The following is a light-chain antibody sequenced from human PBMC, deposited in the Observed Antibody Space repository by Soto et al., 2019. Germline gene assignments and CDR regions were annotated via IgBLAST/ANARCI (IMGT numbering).Light chain of an antibody. V-gene: IGKV3-11*01. CDR2: DAS. J-gene: IGKJ5*01. CDR1: HNVISY. Sequence: EIVLTQSPATLSLSPGERATLSCRASHNVISYLAWYQQKPGQAPRLLIYDASNRATGIPARFSGSGSGTDFTLTISSLEPEDFAVYYCQQRSNWPPVTFGQGTRLEIK. CDR3: QQRSNWPPVT.